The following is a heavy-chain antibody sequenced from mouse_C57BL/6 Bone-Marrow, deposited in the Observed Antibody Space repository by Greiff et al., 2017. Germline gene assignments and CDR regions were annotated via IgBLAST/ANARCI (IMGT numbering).Heavy chain of an antibody. CDR2: ISDGGSYT. V-gene: IGHV5-4*01. CDR3: ARDERFAY. CDR1: GFTFSSYA. J-gene: IGHJ3*01. Sequence: EVQLVESGGGLVKPGGSLKLSCAASGFTFSSYAMSWVRQTPEKRLEWVATISDGGSYTYSPDNVKGRFTISRDNAKNNLYLQMSHLKSEDTAMYYCARDERFAYWGQGTLVTVSA.